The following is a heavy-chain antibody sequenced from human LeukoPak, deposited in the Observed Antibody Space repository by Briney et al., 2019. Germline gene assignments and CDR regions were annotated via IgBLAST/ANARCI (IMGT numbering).Heavy chain of an antibody. J-gene: IGHJ4*02. CDR3: ARTVYASASSDY. Sequence: SETLSLTCTVSGGSIRSGAHYWSWIRQHPGKGLEWIGYIFYSGTTYYNPSLKGRVTISVDTSKNQFSLKLSSVTAADTAVYYCARTVYASASSDYWGQGTLVTVPS. V-gene: IGHV4-31*03. CDR2: IFYSGTT. CDR1: GGSIRSGAHY. D-gene: IGHD3-10*01.